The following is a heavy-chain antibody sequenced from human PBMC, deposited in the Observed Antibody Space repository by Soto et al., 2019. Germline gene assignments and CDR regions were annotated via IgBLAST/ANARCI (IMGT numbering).Heavy chain of an antibody. CDR3: ARGFKGVWGSYRNNWFDP. J-gene: IGHJ5*02. D-gene: IGHD3-16*02. CDR1: GGSFSGYY. CDR2: INHSGST. V-gene: IGHV4-34*01. Sequence: SETLSLTCAVYGGSFSGYYWSWIRQPPGKGLEWIGEINHSGSTNYNPSLKSRVTISVDTSKNQFSLKLSSVTAADTAVYYCARGFKGVWGSYRNNWFDPWGQGTLVTVSS.